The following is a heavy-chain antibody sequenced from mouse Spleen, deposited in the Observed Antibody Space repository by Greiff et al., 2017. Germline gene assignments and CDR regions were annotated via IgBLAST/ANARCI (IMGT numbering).Heavy chain of an antibody. CDR1: GYSFTGYY. CDR3: ARRGFYYYGSSPWYFDV. J-gene: IGHJ1*03. V-gene: IGHV1-42*01. CDR2: INPSTGGT. D-gene: IGHD1-1*01. Sequence: VQLQQSGPELVKPGASVKISCKASGYSFTGYYMNWVKQSPEKSLEWIGEINPSTGGTTYNQKFKAKATLTVDKSSSTAYMQLKSLTSEDSAVYYCARRGFYYYGSSPWYFDVWGTGTTVTVSS.